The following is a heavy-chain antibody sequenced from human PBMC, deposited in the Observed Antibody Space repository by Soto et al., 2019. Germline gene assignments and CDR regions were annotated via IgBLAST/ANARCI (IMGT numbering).Heavy chain of an antibody. D-gene: IGHD6-13*01. Sequence: PEETLSLTCAVSGDSIIGIYHWAWIRQPPGRSLERIASIFHTGTTYYTPSLKSRVTISVDTSKNQFSLKLSSVTAADTALYYCARQTTYSSSWYDYWGHGTLVTVSS. V-gene: IGHV4-38-2*01. CDR1: GDSIIGIYH. J-gene: IGHJ5*01. CDR2: IFHTGTT. CDR3: ARQTTYSSSWYDY.